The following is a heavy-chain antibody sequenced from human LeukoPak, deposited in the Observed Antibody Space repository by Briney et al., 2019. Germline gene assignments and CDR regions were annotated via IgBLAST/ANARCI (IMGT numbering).Heavy chain of an antibody. CDR2: ISGRGSST. CDR3: ARGGGNTRFDY. J-gene: IGHJ4*02. Sequence: PGGSLRLSCAASGFTFSSYAMTWVRQAPGKGLECVSGISGRGSSTSYADSVKGRFTISRDNSKNTLYLQMNSLRAEDTAVYYCARGGGNTRFDYWGQGTLVTVSS. D-gene: IGHD3-10*01. CDR1: GFTFSSYA. V-gene: IGHV3-23*01.